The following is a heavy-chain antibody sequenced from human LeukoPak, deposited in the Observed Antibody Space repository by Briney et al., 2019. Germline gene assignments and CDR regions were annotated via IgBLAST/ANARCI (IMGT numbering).Heavy chain of an antibody. CDR2: IYAPGSS. CDR1: GDSISGYY. V-gene: IGHV4-4*07. CDR3: ARDLEDFDSPANDY. D-gene: IGHD2-15*01. Sequence: PSGTLSLTCTVSGDSISGYYWAWIRQPAGKGLEWIGHIYAPGSSNYSPSFKSRVTMSIDMSNNQFSLRLNSVTAADTAMYYCARDLEDFDSPANDYWGQGTHVIVSP. J-gene: IGHJ4*02.